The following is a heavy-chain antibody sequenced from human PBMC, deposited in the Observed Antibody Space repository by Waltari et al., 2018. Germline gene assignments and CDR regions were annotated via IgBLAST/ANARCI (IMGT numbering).Heavy chain of an antibody. CDR1: GGSISGADYY. CDR3: ARDRGYSGYDLLDAFDI. J-gene: IGHJ3*02. D-gene: IGHD5-12*01. Sequence: QVQLQESGPGLVKPSQTLSLICTVSGGSISGADYYWSWVRQPPGKGLEWIGYIYYSGSTYYNPSLKSRVTISVEPSKNQFSLKLSSVTAADTAVYYCARDRGYSGYDLLDAFDIWGLGTIVTVSS. CDR2: IYYSGST. V-gene: IGHV4-30-4*08.